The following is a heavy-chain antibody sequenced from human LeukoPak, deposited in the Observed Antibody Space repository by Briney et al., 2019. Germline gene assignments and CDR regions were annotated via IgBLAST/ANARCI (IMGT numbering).Heavy chain of an antibody. CDR1: TFTFSIYG. CDR3: ARDRTAYSYGTLFDY. Sequence: GGSLRLSCASTFTFSIYGMHWVRQAPGKGLEWVAFIQYDGTNKYYADSVKGRFTISRDNSRNTLYLQMNSLRAEDTAVYHCARDRTAYSYGTLFDYWGQGTLVTVSS. D-gene: IGHD5-12*01. CDR2: IQYDGTNK. V-gene: IGHV3-30*02. J-gene: IGHJ4*02.